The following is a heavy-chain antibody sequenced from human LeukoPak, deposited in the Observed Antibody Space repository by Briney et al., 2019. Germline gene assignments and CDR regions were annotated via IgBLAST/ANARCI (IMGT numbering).Heavy chain of an antibody. D-gene: IGHD3-9*01. V-gene: IGHV1-69*01. J-gene: IGHJ4*02. Sequence: SVKVSCKASGGTFSSYAISWVRQAPGQGLEWMGGIIPIFGTANYAQKFQGRVTITADESTSTAYMELSSLRSEDTAVYYCARADGFYDILTGYYSIYYFDYWGQGTLVTVSS. CDR3: ARADGFYDILTGYYSIYYFDY. CDR2: IIPIFGTA. CDR1: GGTFSSYA.